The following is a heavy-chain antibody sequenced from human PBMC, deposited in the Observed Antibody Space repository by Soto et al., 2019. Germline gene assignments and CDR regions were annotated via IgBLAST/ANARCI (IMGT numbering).Heavy chain of an antibody. CDR3: ARDCLWSGYYSGRKDSYYGMDA. D-gene: IGHD3-3*01. J-gene: IGHJ6*02. CDR1: GFTFSSYS. CDR2: ISSSSSYI. V-gene: IGHV3-21*01. Sequence: EVQLVESGGGLVKPGGSLRLSCAASGFTFSSYSMNWVRQAPGKGLEWVSSISSSSSYIYYADSVKGRFTISRDNAKNSLYLQMNSLRAEDTAVYYCARDCLWSGYYSGRKDSYYGMDAWGQGTTVTVSS.